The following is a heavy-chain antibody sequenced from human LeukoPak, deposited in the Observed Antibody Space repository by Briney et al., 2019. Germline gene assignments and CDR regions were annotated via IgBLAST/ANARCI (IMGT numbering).Heavy chain of an antibody. CDR1: GYTFTSYA. V-gene: IGHV1-3*01. CDR2: INAGNGNT. J-gene: IGHJ4*02. CDR3: ARLTAYYGSGKGGY. Sequence: ASVKVSCKASGYTFTSYAMHWVRQAPGQRLEWMGWINAGNGNTKYSQKFQGRVTITRDTSASTAYMELSSLRSEDTAVYYCARLTAYYGSGKGGYWGQGTLVTVSS. D-gene: IGHD3-10*01.